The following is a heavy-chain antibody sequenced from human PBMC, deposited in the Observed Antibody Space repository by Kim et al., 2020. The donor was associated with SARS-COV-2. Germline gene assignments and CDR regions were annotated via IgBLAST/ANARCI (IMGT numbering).Heavy chain of an antibody. CDR1: GFTVSSNY. CDR2: IYSGGST. D-gene: IGHD6-13*01. J-gene: IGHJ4*02. Sequence: GGSLKLSCAASGFTVSSNYMSWVRQAPGKGLEWVSGIYSGGSTYYADSVKGRFTISTDNSTNTLYLQMNSLRAADTAAYYCSATSSSPGSFDYWGQGTLV. CDR3: SATSSSPGSFDY. V-gene: IGHV3-66*01.